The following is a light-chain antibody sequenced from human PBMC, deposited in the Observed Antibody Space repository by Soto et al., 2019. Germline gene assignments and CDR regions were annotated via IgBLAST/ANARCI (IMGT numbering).Light chain of an antibody. CDR1: QTVSSK. Sequence: EIVLTQSPATLSSSPGERATLSCRASQTVSSKLAWYQHKPGQAPRLLIYDTSNRATGIPARFSGSGSGTDFTLTISSLEPEDFAVYYCHQRKGWPRTFGQGTKVDI. V-gene: IGKV3-11*01. CDR3: HQRKGWPRT. CDR2: DTS. J-gene: IGKJ1*01.